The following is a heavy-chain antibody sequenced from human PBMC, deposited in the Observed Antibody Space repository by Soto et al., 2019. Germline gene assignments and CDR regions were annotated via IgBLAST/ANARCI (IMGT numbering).Heavy chain of an antibody. D-gene: IGHD3-10*01. J-gene: IGHJ4*02. V-gene: IGHV1-18*01. Sequence: QVQLVQSGAEVKKPGASVKVSCKASGYTFTSYGISWVRQAPGQGLEWMGWISAYNGNTNYAQKLQGRVTMTTDTPRSTAYKELGRQCSEDTAVYYCARDCCYYCNYWGQGTLVTVSS. CDR1: GYTFTSYG. CDR3: ARDCCYYCNY. CDR2: ISAYNGNT.